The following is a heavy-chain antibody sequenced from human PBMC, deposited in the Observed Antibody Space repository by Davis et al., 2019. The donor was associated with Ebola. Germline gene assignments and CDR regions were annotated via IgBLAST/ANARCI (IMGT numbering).Heavy chain of an antibody. CDR2: IYYSGST. D-gene: IGHD3-3*01. V-gene: IGHV4-39*07. Sequence: SETLSLTCTVSGGSISSYYWSWIRQPPGKGLEWIGSIYYSGSTYYNPSLKSRVTISVDTSKNQFSLKLSSVTAADTAVYYCARVNYDFWSGYYTGNWFDPWGQGTLVTVSS. J-gene: IGHJ5*02. CDR3: ARVNYDFWSGYYTGNWFDP. CDR1: GGSISSYY.